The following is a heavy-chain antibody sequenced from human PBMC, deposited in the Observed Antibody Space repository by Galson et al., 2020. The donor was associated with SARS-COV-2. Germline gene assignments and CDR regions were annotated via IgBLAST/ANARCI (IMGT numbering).Heavy chain of an antibody. CDR1: GYTLTELS. D-gene: IGHD3-3*01. CDR3: ATEHIDFLCGYIYY. V-gene: IGHV1-24*01. J-gene: IGHJ4*02. CDR2: FDPEVGET. Sequence: ASVKVSCKVSGYTLTELSMHWVRQAPGKGLEWMGGFDPEVGETNYAPKFQGRVTMTADTSTDTAYMELSSLRSEDTAVYDCATEHIDFLCGYIYYWGQVSHVTVAS.